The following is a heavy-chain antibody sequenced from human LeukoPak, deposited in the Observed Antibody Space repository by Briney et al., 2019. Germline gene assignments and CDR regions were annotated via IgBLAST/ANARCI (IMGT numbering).Heavy chain of an antibody. CDR2: IRYDGSNK. Sequence: GGSLRLSCAASGFTFSSYGMHWVRQAPGKGLEWVAFIRYDGSNKYYADSVKGRFTISRDNSKNTLYLQMNSLRAEDTAVYYCARDLAFSGYYYYWGQGTLVTVSS. CDR3: ARDLAFSGYYYY. V-gene: IGHV3-30*02. D-gene: IGHD3-3*01. J-gene: IGHJ4*02. CDR1: GFTFSSYG.